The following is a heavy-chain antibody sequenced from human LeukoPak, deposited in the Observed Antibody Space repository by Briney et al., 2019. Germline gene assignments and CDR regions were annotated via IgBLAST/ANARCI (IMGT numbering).Heavy chain of an antibody. CDR3: ARDDDTPSLFDY. D-gene: IGHD2-15*01. V-gene: IGHV3-74*01. J-gene: IGHJ4*02. CDR1: GFIFSNYW. CDR2: INGDGTT. Sequence: PGGSLRLSCAGSGFIFSNYWIHWVRQTPGKRLVWVSRINGDGTTTYADSVKGRFTISRDNAKNTVYLQMKSLRAEDTAVYYCARDDDTPSLFDYWGQGTLVTVSS.